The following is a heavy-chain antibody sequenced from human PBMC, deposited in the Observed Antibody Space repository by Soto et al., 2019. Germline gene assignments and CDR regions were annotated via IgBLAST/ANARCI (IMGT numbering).Heavy chain of an antibody. J-gene: IGHJ6*02. D-gene: IGHD3-10*01. CDR3: ASIMSSRYYYGMDV. CDR2: IIPILGIA. Sequence: QVQLVQSGAEVKKPGSSVKVSCKASGGTFSSYTISWVRQAPGQGLEWMGRIIPILGIANYAQKFQGRVTVTADKSASTAYMELSSMRSEDTTVYYCASIMSSRYYYGMDVWGQVTTITVSS. CDR1: GGTFSSYT. V-gene: IGHV1-69*02.